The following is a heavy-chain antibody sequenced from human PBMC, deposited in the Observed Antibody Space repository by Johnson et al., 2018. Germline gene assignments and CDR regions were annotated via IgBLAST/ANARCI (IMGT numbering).Heavy chain of an antibody. V-gene: IGHV3-7*01. CDR1: GFTFSSYW. D-gene: IGHD3-22*01. Sequence: VQLVDSGGGLVQPGGSLRLSCAASGFTFSSYWMSWVRQAPGKGLEWVANIKQDGREKYYVDSVKGRFTIARDNTKNSLYMQMKRPRAEDTAVYYCARDWGTYYYDSSGYYFHDAFDIWGQGTMVTVSS. CDR3: ARDWGTYYYDSSGYYFHDAFDI. CDR2: IKQDGREK. J-gene: IGHJ3*02.